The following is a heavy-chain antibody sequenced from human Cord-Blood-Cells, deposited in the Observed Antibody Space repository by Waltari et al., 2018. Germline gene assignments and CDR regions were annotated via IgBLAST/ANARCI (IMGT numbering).Heavy chain of an antibody. Sequence: QVQLQESGPGLVKPSETLSLTCAVSGYSISSGYSWGWIRQPPGKGLEWIGSIYHSGSTYYNPSLKSRVTISVDTSKNQFSLKLSSVTATDTAVYYCARGVYFDYWGQGTLVTVSS. CDR1: GYSISSGYS. D-gene: IGHD2-8*01. CDR2: IYHSGST. J-gene: IGHJ4*02. V-gene: IGHV4-38-2*01. CDR3: ARGVYFDY.